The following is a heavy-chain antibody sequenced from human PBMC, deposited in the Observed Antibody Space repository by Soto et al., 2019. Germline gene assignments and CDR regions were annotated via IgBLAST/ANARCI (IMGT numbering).Heavy chain of an antibody. J-gene: IGHJ6*02. V-gene: IGHV4-39*01. CDR2: IYYSGST. CDR3: GRQPGHCGSTTCFGYYSVDV. D-gene: IGHD2-2*01. Sequence: QLQLQESGPRLVKPSETLSLTCSVSGGSISSSSYSWGWIRQPPGKGLEWIGTIYYSGSTHYNPSLEGRVAIAAHPPNNQLSLRLSSVTAADTAVYYCGRQPGHCGSTTCFGYYSVDVWGQGTTVTVS. CDR1: GGSISSSSYS.